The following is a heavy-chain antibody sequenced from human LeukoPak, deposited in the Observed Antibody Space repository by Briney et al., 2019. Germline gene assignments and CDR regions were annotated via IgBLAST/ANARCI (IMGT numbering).Heavy chain of an antibody. CDR2: INHSGST. V-gene: IGHV4-34*01. J-gene: IGHJ6*02. Sequence: SETLSLTCAVYGGSFSGYYWSWIRQPPWKGLEWIGEINHSGSTNYNPSLKSRVTISVDTSKNQFSLKLSSVTAADTAVYYCARGRYYYYGMDVWGQGTTVTVSS. CDR1: GGSFSGYY. CDR3: ARGRYYYYGMDV.